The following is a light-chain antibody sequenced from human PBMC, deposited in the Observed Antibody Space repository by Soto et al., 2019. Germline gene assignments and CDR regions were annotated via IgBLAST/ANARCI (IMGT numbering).Light chain of an antibody. V-gene: IGKV2-30*01. J-gene: IGKJ2*01. CDR2: QVS. Sequence: DVVMTQSPLSLPVTLGQPASISCRSSQSLAYVDGNTYLNWFQQRPGQSPRRLIYQVSNRDSGVPDRFSGSGSGTDFTLKISRVNADDVGVYYCMQGTHCPPYTFGQGTKLEIK. CDR1: QSLAYVDGNTY. CDR3: MQGTHCPPYT.